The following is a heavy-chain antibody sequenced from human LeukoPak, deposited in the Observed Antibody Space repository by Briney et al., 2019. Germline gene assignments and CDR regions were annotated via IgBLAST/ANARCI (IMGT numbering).Heavy chain of an antibody. CDR2: INSVGSST. Sequence: PGGSLRLSCAASGFTFSSFWMHWVRQAPGKGLVWVSRINSVGSSTSYADSVKGRFTISRDDAKKSLYLKMNSLGDEDTAVYYCARPRSGYYLDGYDVWGQGTMVTVSS. D-gene: IGHD3-3*01. CDR3: ARPRSGYYLDGYDV. J-gene: IGHJ3*01. V-gene: IGHV3-74*01. CDR1: GFTFSSFW.